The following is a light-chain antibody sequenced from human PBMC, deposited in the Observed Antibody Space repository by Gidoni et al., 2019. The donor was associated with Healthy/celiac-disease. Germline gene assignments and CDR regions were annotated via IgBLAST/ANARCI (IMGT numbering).Light chain of an antibody. Sequence: DIQMTQSPPSRSASVGDRVTITCRASQSISSYLNWYQQKPGKAPNLLIYAASSLQSGVPSRFSGSGSGTDFTLTISSLQPEDFATYYCQQSYSTPPITFGQGTRLEIK. CDR1: QSISSY. CDR3: QQSYSTPPIT. V-gene: IGKV1-39*01. CDR2: AAS. J-gene: IGKJ5*01.